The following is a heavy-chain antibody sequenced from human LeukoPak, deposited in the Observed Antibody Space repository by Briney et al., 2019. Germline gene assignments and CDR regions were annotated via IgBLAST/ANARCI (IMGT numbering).Heavy chain of an antibody. CDR1: GYTFTSYG. V-gene: IGHV1-18*01. CDR3: ARVDSSGYYYGNYFGY. J-gene: IGHJ4*02. CDR2: ISAYNGNT. D-gene: IGHD3-22*01. Sequence: ASVKVSCKASGYTFTSYGISWVRQAPGQGLEWMGWISAYNGNTNYAQKFQGRVTMTRDTSISTAYMELSRLRSDDTAVYYCARVDSSGYYYGNYFGYWGQGTLVTVSS.